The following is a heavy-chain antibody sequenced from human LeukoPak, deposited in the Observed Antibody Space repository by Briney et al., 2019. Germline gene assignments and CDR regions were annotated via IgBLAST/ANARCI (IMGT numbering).Heavy chain of an antibody. V-gene: IGHV1-46*01. J-gene: IGHJ4*02. CDR2: INPGGGST. CDR3: ARWGASDY. Sequence: ASVTVSCKASGYTFSSYYIHWVRQAPGQGLEWMGIINPGGGSTNYAQKFHGRVTMTRDTSSSTVYMELSSLRSEDTAVYYCARWGASDYWGQGTLDTVSS. D-gene: IGHD3-16*01. CDR1: GYTFSSYY.